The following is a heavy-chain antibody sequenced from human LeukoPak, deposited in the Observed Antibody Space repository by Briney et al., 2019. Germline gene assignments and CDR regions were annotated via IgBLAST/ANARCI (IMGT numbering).Heavy chain of an antibody. CDR3: AREVTMVDTGFDP. CDR2: IYYSGST. D-gene: IGHD3-10*01. V-gene: IGHV4-39*07. J-gene: IGHJ5*02. Sequence: SETLSLTCTVSGGSISSSSYYWGWIRQPPGKGLEWIGSIYYSGSTYYNPSLKSRVTISVDTSKNQFSLKLSSVTAADTAVYYCAREVTMVDTGFDPWGQGTLVTVSS. CDR1: GGSISSSSYY.